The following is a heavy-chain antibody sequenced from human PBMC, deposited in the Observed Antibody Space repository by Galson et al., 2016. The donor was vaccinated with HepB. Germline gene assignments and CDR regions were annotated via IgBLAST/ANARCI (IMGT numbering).Heavy chain of an antibody. Sequence: SLRLSCAASGFSFSSSNMDWVRRAPGKGLEWVSYISRTGETFYYADSVKGRFTISRDNAKNLLYLQMNSLRDEDTAVYYCARDRRHNYAFFDSWGQGTPITVSS. CDR2: ISRTGETF. V-gene: IGHV3-48*02. CDR1: GFSFSSSN. D-gene: IGHD3-16*01. CDR3: ARDRRHNYAFFDS. J-gene: IGHJ4*02.